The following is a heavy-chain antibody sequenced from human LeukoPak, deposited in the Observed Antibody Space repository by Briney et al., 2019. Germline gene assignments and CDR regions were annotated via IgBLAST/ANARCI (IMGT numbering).Heavy chain of an antibody. D-gene: IGHD2-15*01. J-gene: IGHJ4*02. Sequence: ASVKVSCKASGYTFTGYYMHWVRQAPGQGLEWMGRINPNSGGTNYAQKFQGRVTITTDESTSTAYMELSSLRSEDTAVYYCAVVAATTDFDYWGQGTLVTVSS. V-gene: IGHV1-2*06. CDR2: INPNSGGT. CDR3: AVVAATTDFDY. CDR1: GYTFTGYY.